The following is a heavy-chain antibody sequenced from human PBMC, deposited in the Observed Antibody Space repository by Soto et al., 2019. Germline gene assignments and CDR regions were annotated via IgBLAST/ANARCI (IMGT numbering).Heavy chain of an antibody. CDR3: ARGRTRNWGVVAATPYYYYGMDV. J-gene: IGHJ6*02. V-gene: IGHV4-34*01. D-gene: IGHD2-15*01. CDR2: INHSGST. CDR1: GGSFSGYY. Sequence: PSETLSLTCAVYGGSFSGYYWSWIRQPPGKGLEWIGEINHSGSTNYNPSLKSRVTISVDTSKNQFSLKLSSVTAADTAVYYCARGRTRNWGVVAATPYYYYGMDVWGQGTTVTVSS.